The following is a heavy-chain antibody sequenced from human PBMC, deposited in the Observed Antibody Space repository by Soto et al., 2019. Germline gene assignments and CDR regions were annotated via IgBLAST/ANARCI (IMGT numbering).Heavy chain of an antibody. V-gene: IGHV1-3*01. CDR2: INAGNGNT. CDR1: GYTFTNYA. Sequence: ASVKVSCKASGYTFTNYAIHWVRQAPGQRLEWMGWINAGNGNTKYSQKFQDRVTITRDTSANTAYMELSSLRSEDTAVYYCARIETGRVVTRPNWLDPWGQGTLVTVS. J-gene: IGHJ5*02. D-gene: IGHD2-21*02. CDR3: ARIETGRVVTRPNWLDP.